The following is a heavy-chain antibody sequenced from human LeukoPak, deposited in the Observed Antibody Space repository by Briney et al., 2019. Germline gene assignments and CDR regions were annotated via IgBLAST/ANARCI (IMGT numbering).Heavy chain of an antibody. Sequence: SGTLSLTCAVSGGSISSSNWWSWVRQPPGKGLEWIGSIYHSGSTYYNPSLKSRVTISVDTSKNQFSLKLSSVTAADTAVYYCARAKYSNCFDYWGQGTLVTVSS. CDR2: IYHSGST. V-gene: IGHV4-4*02. D-gene: IGHD4-11*01. CDR3: ARAKYSNCFDY. J-gene: IGHJ4*02. CDR1: GGSISSSNW.